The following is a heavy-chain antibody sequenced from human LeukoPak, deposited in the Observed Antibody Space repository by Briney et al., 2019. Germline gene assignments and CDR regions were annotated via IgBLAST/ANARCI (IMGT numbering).Heavy chain of an antibody. CDR1: GYTLTELS. Sequence: GASVKVSCKVSGYTLTELSMHWVRQAPGKGLEWMGGFDPEDGETIYAQKFQGRVTMTEDTSTDTAYMELSSLRSEDTAVYYCATLDISKHAFDIWGQGTMVTVSS. V-gene: IGHV1-24*01. J-gene: IGHJ3*02. CDR2: FDPEDGET. D-gene: IGHD3-3*02. CDR3: ATLDISKHAFDI.